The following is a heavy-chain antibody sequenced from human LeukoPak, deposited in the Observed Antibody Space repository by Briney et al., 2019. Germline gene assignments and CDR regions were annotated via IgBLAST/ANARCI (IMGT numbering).Heavy chain of an antibody. D-gene: IGHD6-6*01. V-gene: IGHV1-69*04. CDR1: GGTFSSDA. CDR3: ARGSGIAARQAMDV. J-gene: IGHJ6*03. CDR2: IIPILGIT. Sequence: ASVKVSCKASGGTFSSDAISWVRQAPGQGLEWMGRIIPILGITNYAQKFQGRVTITADKSTSTAYMELRSLRSEDTAVYYCARGSGIAARQAMDVWGKGTTVTVSS.